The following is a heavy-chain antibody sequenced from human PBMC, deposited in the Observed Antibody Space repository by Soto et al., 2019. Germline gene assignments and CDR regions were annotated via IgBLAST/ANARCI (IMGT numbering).Heavy chain of an antibody. V-gene: IGHV1-69*06. D-gene: IGHD2-15*01. Sequence: QVQLMQSGAAVKKPGSSVKVSCKASGGTISTNVISWVRQAPGQGLEWMGEIMPIFAAPNNAQKFQGRLTITADTSTTTVDMELSSLTSEDTAVYFCATWARYCSGGSCYPDDWGQGTLVIVSS. CDR2: IMPIFAAP. J-gene: IGHJ4*02. CDR3: ATWARYCSGGSCYPDD. CDR1: GGTISTNV.